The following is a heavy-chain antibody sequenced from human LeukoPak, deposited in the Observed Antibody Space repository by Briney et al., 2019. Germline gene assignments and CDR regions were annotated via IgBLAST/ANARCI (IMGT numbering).Heavy chain of an antibody. D-gene: IGHD6-19*01. V-gene: IGHV4-59*01. CDR1: GGSISSYY. CDR2: IHYSGST. CDR3: ANTLLWLAFDS. J-gene: IGHJ4*02. Sequence: SETLSLTCTVSGGSISSYYWSWIRQPPGKGLEWIGYIHYSGSTNYNPSLRSRVTVSVDTSKNQISLNLSSVTAADTAVYYCANTLLWLAFDSWGQGTLVTVSS.